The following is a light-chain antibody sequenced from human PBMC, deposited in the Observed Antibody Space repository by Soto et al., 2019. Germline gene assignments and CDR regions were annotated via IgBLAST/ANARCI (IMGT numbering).Light chain of an antibody. Sequence: QPVLTQPPSVSGAPGQRVTISCTGSSSNIGAGYDVHWYQQLPGTAPKLLIYGNSNRPSGVPDRFSGSKSGTSASLAITGLQAGDEADYYCQSYDSSLSGGVFGGGTKVTVL. J-gene: IGLJ3*02. CDR2: GNS. CDR3: QSYDSSLSGGV. V-gene: IGLV1-40*01. CDR1: SSNIGAGYD.